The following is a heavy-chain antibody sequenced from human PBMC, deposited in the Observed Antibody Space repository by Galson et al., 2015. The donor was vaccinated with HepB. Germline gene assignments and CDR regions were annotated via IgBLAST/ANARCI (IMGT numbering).Heavy chain of an antibody. CDR3: TKRSTASYFSRLEY. J-gene: IGHJ4*02. CDR2: VSGSGGTT. CDR1: GFRFNNYA. Sequence: SLRLSCAASGFRFNNYAMTWVRQAPGKGLEWVAFVSGSGGTTYYADSVRGRFTISRDSSRNTVSLQMHNLRAEDTAVYYCTKRSTASYFSRLEYWGQGTLVTVSS. V-gene: IGHV3-23*01. D-gene: IGHD2-8*02.